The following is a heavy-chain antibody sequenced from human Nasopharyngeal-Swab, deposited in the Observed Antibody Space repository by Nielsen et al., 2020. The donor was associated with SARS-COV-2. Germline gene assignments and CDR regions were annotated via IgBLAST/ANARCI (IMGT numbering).Heavy chain of an antibody. Sequence: ASVKVSCKASGDTFTLYDVIWVRQATGQGLEWRGRMNRITVNTGYAQKLQGRVTMTRNTSISTAYMELSSLTSEDTAVYYCARSSYCSGASCPAGYWGQGTLVTVSS. CDR1: GDTFTLYD. CDR2: MNRITVNT. D-gene: IGHD2-15*01. CDR3: ARSSYCSGASCPAGY. V-gene: IGHV1-8*01. J-gene: IGHJ4*02.